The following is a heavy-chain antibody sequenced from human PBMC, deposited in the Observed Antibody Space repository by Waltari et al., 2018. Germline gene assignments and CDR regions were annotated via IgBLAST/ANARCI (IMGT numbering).Heavy chain of an antibody. CDR3: ARGAIAGVGAFDI. J-gene: IGHJ3*02. D-gene: IGHD2-21*01. CDR2: MNPNRGNT. Sequence: QVQLVQSGAEVKKPGASVKVSCKASGYTFTSYDINWVRPATGQGLAWMGWMNPNRGNTGYAQKFQGRVTITRNTSRRTADMELSSLRAEDTAVYYCARGAIAGVGAFDIWGQGTMVTVSS. V-gene: IGHV1-8*03. CDR1: GYTFTSYD.